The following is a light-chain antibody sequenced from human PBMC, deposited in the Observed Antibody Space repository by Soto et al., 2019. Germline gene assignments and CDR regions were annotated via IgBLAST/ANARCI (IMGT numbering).Light chain of an antibody. CDR1: RSNVGRNA. J-gene: IGLJ2*01. CDR2: ATN. V-gene: IGLV1-44*01. Sequence: HSVLTQPPSASGTPGQTVTISCSGSRSNVGRNAVSWYQQVPGMAPKLLVFATNKRPSGVPDRFSGSASGASASLAISGLQSEDEADYHCAAWDDTLNGPLFGGGTKLTVL. CDR3: AAWDDTLNGPL.